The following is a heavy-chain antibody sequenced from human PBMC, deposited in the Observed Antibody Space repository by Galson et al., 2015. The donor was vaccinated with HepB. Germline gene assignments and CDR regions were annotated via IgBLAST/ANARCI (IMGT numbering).Heavy chain of an antibody. D-gene: IGHD2-15*01. Sequence: QSGAEVKKPGESLKISCETSGYSFTGYWIGWVRQMSGKGLEWMGIIYPGDSDTRYSPSFQGQVTMSIDKSISTAYLHWSSLKASDTAIYYCARNGYCSDGACYGFDFWGQGTLVTVSS. CDR2: IYPGDSDT. J-gene: IGHJ4*02. V-gene: IGHV5-51*03. CDR3: ARNGYCSDGACYGFDF. CDR1: GYSFTGYW.